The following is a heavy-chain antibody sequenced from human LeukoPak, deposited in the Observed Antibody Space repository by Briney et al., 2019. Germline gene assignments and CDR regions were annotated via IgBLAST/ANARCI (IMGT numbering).Heavy chain of an antibody. CDR2: IYYSGST. D-gene: IGHD6-13*01. CDR3: ARGVIASGGNDFDY. CDR1: GGSISSSSYY. J-gene: IGHJ4*02. Sequence: KSSETLSLTCTVSGGSISSSSYYWGWIRQPPGKGLEWIGSIYYSGSTYYNPSLKSRVTMSVDTSKSQLSLKVISVTAADTAVYYCARGVIASGGNDFDYWGQGTLVTVSS. V-gene: IGHV4-39*07.